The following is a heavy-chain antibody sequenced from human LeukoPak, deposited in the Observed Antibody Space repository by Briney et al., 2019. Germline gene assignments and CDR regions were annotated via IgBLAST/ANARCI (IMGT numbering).Heavy chain of an antibody. CDR2: INPNSCGT. CDR3: ARDYDYVWGSYRLGWFDP. V-gene: IGHV1-2*02. Sequence: ASVKVSCKASGYTFTGYYMHWVRQAPGQGLEWMGWINPNSCGTNYAQKLQGRVTMTTDTSTSTAYMELRSLRSDDTAVYYCARDYDYVWGSYRLGWFDPWGQGTLVTVSS. J-gene: IGHJ5*02. CDR1: GYTFTGYY. D-gene: IGHD3-16*02.